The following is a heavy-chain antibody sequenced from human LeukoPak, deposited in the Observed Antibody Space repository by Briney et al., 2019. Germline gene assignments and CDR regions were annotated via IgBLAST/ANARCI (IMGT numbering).Heavy chain of an antibody. CDR3: ARDGNRGYSYGLDYYYGMDV. CDR2: IIPIFGTA. D-gene: IGHD5-18*01. J-gene: IGHJ6*02. CDR1: GGTFSSYA. Sequence: GASVKVSCKASGGTFSSYAISWVRQAPGQGLEWMGGIIPIFGTANYAQKFQGRVTITADESTSTAYMELSSLRSEDTAVYYCARDGNRGYSYGLDYYYGMDVWGQGTTVTVSS. V-gene: IGHV1-69*13.